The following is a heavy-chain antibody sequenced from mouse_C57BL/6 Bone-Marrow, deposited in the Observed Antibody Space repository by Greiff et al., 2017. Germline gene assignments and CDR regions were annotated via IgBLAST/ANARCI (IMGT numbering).Heavy chain of an antibody. CDR1: GYTFTSYW. CDR2: IYPGNSDT. CDR3: TRGSY. V-gene: IGHV1-5*01. Sequence: EVQLQQSGTVLARPGASVKMSCKTSGYTFTSYWMHWVKQRPGQGLAWIGAIYPGNSDTSYNQKFKGKAKLTAVTSASTAYMERSSLTNEDSAVYYCTRGSYWGQGTLVTVSA. J-gene: IGHJ3*01.